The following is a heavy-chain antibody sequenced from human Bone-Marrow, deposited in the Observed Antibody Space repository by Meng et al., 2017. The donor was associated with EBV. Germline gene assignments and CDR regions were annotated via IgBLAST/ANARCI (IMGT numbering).Heavy chain of an antibody. V-gene: IGHV4-61*01. Sequence: GDLQESGPGLVKPSETRSLTCTVSGGSVSSGSYYWSWIRQPPGKGLEWIGYIYYSGSTNYNPSLKSRVTISVDTSKNQFSLKLSSVTAADTAVYYCARATSGWVEIYYWGQGTLVTVSS. CDR1: GGSVSSGSYY. CDR2: IYYSGST. J-gene: IGHJ4*02. D-gene: IGHD6-19*01. CDR3: ARATSGWVEIYY.